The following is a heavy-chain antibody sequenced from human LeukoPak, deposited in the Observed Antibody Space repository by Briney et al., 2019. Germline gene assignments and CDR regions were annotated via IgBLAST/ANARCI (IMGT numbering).Heavy chain of an antibody. Sequence: PGGSLRLSCAASGFTFENHGMSWVRQAPGKGLEWIGEINHSGSTNYNPSLKSRVTISVDTSKNQFSLKLSSVTAADTAVYYCASRYSSSWYRLGYWGQGTLVTVSS. CDR1: GFTFENHG. CDR3: ASRYSSSWYRLGY. V-gene: IGHV4-34*08. J-gene: IGHJ4*02. D-gene: IGHD6-13*01. CDR2: INHSGST.